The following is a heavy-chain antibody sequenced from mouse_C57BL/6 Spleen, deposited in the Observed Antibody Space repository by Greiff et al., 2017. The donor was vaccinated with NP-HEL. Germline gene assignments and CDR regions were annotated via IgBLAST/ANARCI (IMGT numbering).Heavy chain of an antibody. V-gene: IGHV3-6*01. D-gene: IGHD2-3*01. Sequence: EVKVEESGPGLVKPSQSLSLTCSVTGYSITSGYYCNWIRQFPGNKLEWMGYISYDGSNNYNPSLKNRISITRDTSKNQFFLKLNSVTTEDTATYYCARGVFIYDGYYDAMDYWGQGTSVTVSS. CDR1: GYSITSGYY. CDR2: ISYDGSN. J-gene: IGHJ4*01. CDR3: ARGVFIYDGYYDAMDY.